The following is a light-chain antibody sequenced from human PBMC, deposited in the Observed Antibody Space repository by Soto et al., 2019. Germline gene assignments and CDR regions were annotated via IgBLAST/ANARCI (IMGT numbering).Light chain of an antibody. J-gene: IGKJ1*01. Sequence: DIVMTQSPASLAVSLGARATINCKSSRSVLYRSNNKNYLAWYQQKPGQAPRLLIYGASSRATGIPDRFSGTGSGTDFTLTISRLEPEDFAVYYCQQYGRTFGQGTKVDIK. CDR3: QQYGRT. CDR1: RSVLYRSNNKNY. V-gene: IGKV4-1*01. CDR2: GAS.